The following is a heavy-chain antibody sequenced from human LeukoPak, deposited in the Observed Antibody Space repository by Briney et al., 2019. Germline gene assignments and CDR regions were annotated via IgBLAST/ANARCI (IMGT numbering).Heavy chain of an antibody. V-gene: IGHV4-39*01. Sequence: SETLSLTCTVSGGSISSDSYYWSWIRQPPGKGLEWIGEINHSGSTNYNPSLKSRVTISVDTSKNQFSLKLSSVTAADTAVYYCARHRRYCSSTSCYPRFDPWGQGTLVTVSS. J-gene: IGHJ5*02. CDR3: ARHRRYCSSTSCYPRFDP. CDR1: GGSISSDSYY. D-gene: IGHD2-2*01. CDR2: INHSGST.